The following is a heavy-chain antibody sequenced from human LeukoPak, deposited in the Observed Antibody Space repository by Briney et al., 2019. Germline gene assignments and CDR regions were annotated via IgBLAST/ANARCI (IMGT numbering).Heavy chain of an antibody. CDR2: ISSGSSSI. J-gene: IGHJ3*02. CDR3: TSRYCTTTNCYSFDN. CDR1: GFTFSSYE. Sequence: GGSLRLSCAASGFTFSSYEMNWVRQAPGKGLEWVSYISSGSSSIFYADSVKGRFSISRDNAKNSLYLQMNSLRVEDTAVYYCTSRYCTTTNCYSFDNWGQGTMVTVSS. V-gene: IGHV3-48*03. D-gene: IGHD2-2*01.